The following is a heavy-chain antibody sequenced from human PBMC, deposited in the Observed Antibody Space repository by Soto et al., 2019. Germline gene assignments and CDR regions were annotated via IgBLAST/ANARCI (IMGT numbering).Heavy chain of an antibody. CDR1: GYTFTGYY. V-gene: IGHV1-2*02. J-gene: IGHJ5*02. D-gene: IGHD6-19*01. CDR3: ARDWYSSGPFDP. CDR2: INPNSGGT. Sequence: ASVKVSCKASGYTFTGYYMHWVRQAPGQGLEWMGWINPNSGGTNYAQKFQGRVTITADESTSTAYMELSSLRSEDTAVYYCARDWYSSGPFDPWGQGTLVTVSS.